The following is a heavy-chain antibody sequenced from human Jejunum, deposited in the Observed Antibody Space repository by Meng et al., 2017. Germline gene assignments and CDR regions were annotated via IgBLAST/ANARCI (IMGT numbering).Heavy chain of an antibody. CDR1: GASISDSNW. J-gene: IGHJ5*02. CDR2: MYYGGGI. D-gene: IGHD2-2*02. CDR3: ATSDPILYRFGP. Sequence: VQLEGAGPGLVKASGTLSLTRAVSGASISDSNWWSWVRKPLGKGLELIGYMYYGGGIHHNPSLKSRVTISVDPSTNQFSLRLSSVTAADTAVYYCATSDPILYRFGPWGQGILVTVSS. V-gene: IGHV4-4*02.